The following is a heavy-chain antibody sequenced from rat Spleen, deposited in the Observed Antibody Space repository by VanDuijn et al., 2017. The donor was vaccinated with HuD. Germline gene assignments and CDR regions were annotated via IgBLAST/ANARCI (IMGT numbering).Heavy chain of an antibody. Sequence: QVQLKESGPGLVQPSQTLSLTCTVSGFSLTNYHVHWVRQPPGKGLEWMGLMWNDVDTSYNSALKSRLSISRDTSKSQVVLEVNSLQTEDTATYYCARANRDSYAHFDYWGQGVMVTVSS. CDR2: MWNDVDT. V-gene: IGHV2-32*01. D-gene: IGHD1-12*01. CDR3: ARANRDSYAHFDY. CDR1: GFSLTNYH. J-gene: IGHJ2*01.